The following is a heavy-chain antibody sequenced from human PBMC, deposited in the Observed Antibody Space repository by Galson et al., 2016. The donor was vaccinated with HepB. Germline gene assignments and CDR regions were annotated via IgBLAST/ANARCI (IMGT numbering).Heavy chain of an antibody. CDR3: ARDGATRGDY. CDR1: GFTFRSYA. J-gene: IGHJ4*02. V-gene: IGHV3-30-3*01. CDR2: ISYDGGNT. D-gene: IGHD2-15*01. Sequence: SLRLSCAGSGFTFRSYAFHWVRQAPGKGLEWVAAISYDGGNTYYADSVQGRFTISRDDSNNTVYLQMKSLRAEDTAMYYCARDGATRGDYWGQGTLVTVSS.